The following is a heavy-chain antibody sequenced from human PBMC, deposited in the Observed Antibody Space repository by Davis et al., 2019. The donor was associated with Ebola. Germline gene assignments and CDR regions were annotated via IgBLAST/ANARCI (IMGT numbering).Heavy chain of an antibody. D-gene: IGHD5-24*01. CDR2: IYPGDSHI. Sequence: PGGSLRLSCKGSGYNFTNYWIAWVRQMPGKGLEWMGIIYPGDSHIRSSPSFQGQVTISVDKSTSTAYLQWSSLKASDTAMYYCARQVEMSTMFDYWGLGTLVTVSS. CDR3: ARQVEMSTMFDY. J-gene: IGHJ4*02. V-gene: IGHV5-51*01. CDR1: GYNFTNYW.